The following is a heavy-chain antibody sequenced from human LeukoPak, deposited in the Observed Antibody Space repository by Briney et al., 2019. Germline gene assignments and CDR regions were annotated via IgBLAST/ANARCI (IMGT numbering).Heavy chain of an antibody. Sequence: GGSLRLSCAASGFTFGSYSMTWVRQVPGKGLEWVSHISSSSDTKNFADSVKGRFSISRDNAKNSVFLQMNSLRDDDTGVYYCARESNWNFDYWGQGTLVAVSS. CDR1: GFTFGSYS. CDR2: ISSSSDTK. D-gene: IGHD1-1*01. V-gene: IGHV3-48*02. CDR3: ARESNWNFDY. J-gene: IGHJ4*02.